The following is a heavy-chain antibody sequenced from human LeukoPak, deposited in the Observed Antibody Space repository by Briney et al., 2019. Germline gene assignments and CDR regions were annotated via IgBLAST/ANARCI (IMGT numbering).Heavy chain of an antibody. V-gene: IGHV3-20*04. CDR3: ARDATTDVGTVYMDV. CDR2: ISWNGGST. CDR1: RFTFDDFG. Sequence: PGGSLRLSCAGSRFTFDDFGMSWVRQAPGKGLEWVAGISWNGGSTGYADSVKGRFTISRDNAKNSLYLQMNSLRAEDTALYFCARDATTDVGTVYMDVWGKGTTVTISS. J-gene: IGHJ6*03. D-gene: IGHD4-17*01.